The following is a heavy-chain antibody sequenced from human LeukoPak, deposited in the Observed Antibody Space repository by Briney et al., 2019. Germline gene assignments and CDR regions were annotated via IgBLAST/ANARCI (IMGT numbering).Heavy chain of an antibody. CDR1: GFNFSRYG. J-gene: IGHJ4*02. Sequence: GGSLRLSCAASGFNFSRYGMHWVRQAPGKGLEWVAFIRYDGSNKYYADSVKGRFTISRDNSKNTLYLQMNSLRAEDTAVYYCARATTVVTPGRTDYWGQGTLVTVSS. CDR2: IRYDGSNK. CDR3: ARATTVVTPGRTDY. V-gene: IGHV3-30*02. D-gene: IGHD4-23*01.